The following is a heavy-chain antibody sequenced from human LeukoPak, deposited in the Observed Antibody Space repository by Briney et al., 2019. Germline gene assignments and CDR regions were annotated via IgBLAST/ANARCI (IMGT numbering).Heavy chain of an antibody. CDR1: GFTFSGSA. D-gene: IGHD4-11*01. CDR3: TREDDYSNWFDP. Sequence: PGGSLRLSCAASGFTFSGSAMHWVRQASGKGLEWVGRIRSKANSYATAYAASVKGRFTIPRDDSKNTAYLQMNSLKTEDTAVYYCTREDDYSNWFDPWGQGTLVTVSS. CDR2: IRSKANSYAT. J-gene: IGHJ5*02. V-gene: IGHV3-73*01.